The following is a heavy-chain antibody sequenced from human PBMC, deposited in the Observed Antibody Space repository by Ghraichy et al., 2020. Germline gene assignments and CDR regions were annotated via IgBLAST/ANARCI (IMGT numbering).Heavy chain of an antibody. V-gene: IGHV3-53*01. J-gene: IGHJ3*02. D-gene: IGHD6-25*01. CDR2: IYSGGST. CDR3: ARSPAANAFDI. Sequence: GGSLRLSCAASGFTVSSNYMSWVRQAPGKGLEWVSVIYSGGSTYYADSVKGRFTISRDNSNNTLYLQMNSLRAEDTAVYYCARSPAANAFDIWGQGTMVTVSS. CDR1: GFTVSSNY.